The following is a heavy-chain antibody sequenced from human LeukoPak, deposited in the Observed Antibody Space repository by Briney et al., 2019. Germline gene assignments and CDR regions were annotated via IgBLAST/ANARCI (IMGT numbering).Heavy chain of an antibody. J-gene: IGHJ4*02. CDR3: ARDPGYSSSRYYFDY. CDR1: GFTFSSYA. D-gene: IGHD6-13*01. V-gene: IGHV3-30-3*01. Sequence: GRSLRLSCAASGFTFSSYAMHWVHQAPGKGLEWVAVISYDGSNKYYADSVKGRFTISRDNSKNTLYLQMNSLRAEDTAVYYCARDPGYSSSRYYFDYWGQGTLVTVSS. CDR2: ISYDGSNK.